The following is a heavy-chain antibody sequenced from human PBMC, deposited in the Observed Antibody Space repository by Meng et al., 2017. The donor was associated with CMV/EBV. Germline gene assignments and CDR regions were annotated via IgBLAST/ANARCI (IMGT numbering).Heavy chain of an antibody. V-gene: IGHV3-11*01. Sequence: SLRLSCEASGFTFSDYFMSWVRQAPGKGLEWVSYISGSGTTIYYAESVKGRFTISRDNTRDSLYLQMNSLRAEDTAVYYCARLGLFDYWGQGTLVTVSS. CDR1: GFTFSDYF. J-gene: IGHJ4*02. CDR3: ARLGLFDY. CDR2: ISGSGTTI. D-gene: IGHD5-12*01.